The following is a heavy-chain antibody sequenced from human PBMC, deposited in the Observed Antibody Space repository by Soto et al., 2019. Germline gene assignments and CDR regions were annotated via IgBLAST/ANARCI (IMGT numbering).Heavy chain of an antibody. CDR2: IYYSGST. CDR3: VTEPPNTNHKPGFDY. CDR1: GGSISSGDYY. Sequence: SETLSLTCTVSGGSISSGDYYWSWIRQPPGKGLEWIGYIYYSGSTYYNPSLKSRVTISVDTSKNQFSLKLSSVTAADTAVYYCVTEPPNTNHKPGFDYWGQGTLVTVSS. D-gene: IGHD2-2*01. J-gene: IGHJ4*02. V-gene: IGHV4-30-4*01.